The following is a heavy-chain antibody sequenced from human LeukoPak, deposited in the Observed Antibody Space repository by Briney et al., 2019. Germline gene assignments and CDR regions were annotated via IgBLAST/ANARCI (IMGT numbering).Heavy chain of an antibody. Sequence: SETLSLTCTVSGGSISSYYWSWIRQPPGKGLEWIGYFYYSGSTNYNPSLKSRVTISVDTSKNQFSQKLSSVTAADTAVYYCARHRVAAAGTWDYWGQGTLVTVSS. CDR1: GGSISSYY. CDR2: FYYSGST. V-gene: IGHV4-59*08. J-gene: IGHJ4*02. CDR3: ARHRVAAAGTWDY. D-gene: IGHD6-13*01.